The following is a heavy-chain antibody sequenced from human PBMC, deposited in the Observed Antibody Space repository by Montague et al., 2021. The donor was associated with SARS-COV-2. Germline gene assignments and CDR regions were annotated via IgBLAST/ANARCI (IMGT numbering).Heavy chain of an antibody. V-gene: IGHV3-30*04. D-gene: IGHD6-13*01. J-gene: IGHJ6*02. CDR2: ISYDGSNK. Sequence: SLRLSCAASGFTFSSYAMHWVRQAPGKGLEWVAVISYDGSNKYYADSVKGRFTISRDNSKNTLYLQMNSLRAEDTAVYYCARDSRDSSSWYPLGYYYYGMDVWGQGTTVTVSS. CDR3: ARDSRDSSSWYPLGYYYYGMDV. CDR1: GFTFSSYA.